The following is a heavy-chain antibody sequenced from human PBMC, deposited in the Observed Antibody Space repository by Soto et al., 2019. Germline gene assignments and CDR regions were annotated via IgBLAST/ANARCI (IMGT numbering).Heavy chain of an antibody. J-gene: IGHJ6*02. V-gene: IGHV3-30*18. CDR1: GFTFSSYG. CDR2: ISYDGSNK. Sequence: QVQLVESGGGVVQPGRSLRLSCAASGFTFSSYGMHWVRQAPGKGLEWVAVISYDGSNKYYADSVKGRFTISRDNSKNXLXLXXNSLRAEDTAVYYCAKELFPGIAAAGPYYYYGMDVWGQGTTVTVSS. CDR3: AKELFPGIAAAGPYYYYGMDV. D-gene: IGHD6-13*01.